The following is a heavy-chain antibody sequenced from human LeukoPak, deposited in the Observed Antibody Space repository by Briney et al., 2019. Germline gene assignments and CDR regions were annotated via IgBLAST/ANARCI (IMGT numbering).Heavy chain of an antibody. J-gene: IGHJ4*02. CDR2: IYHSGST. D-gene: IGHD3-16*01. V-gene: IGHV4-30-2*01. Sequence: SQTLSLTCAVSGGSISSGGYSWSWIRQPPGKGLEWIGYIYHSGSTYYNPSLKSRVTISVDRSKNQFSLKLSSVTAADTAVYYCDRGGGFDYWGQGTLVTVSS. CDR1: GGSISSGGYS. CDR3: DRGGGFDY.